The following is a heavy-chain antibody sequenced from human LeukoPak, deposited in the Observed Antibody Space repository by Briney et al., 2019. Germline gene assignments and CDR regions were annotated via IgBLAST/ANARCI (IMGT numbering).Heavy chain of an antibody. CDR2: INPNSGGT. J-gene: IGHJ4*02. CDR1: GYTFTGYY. Sequence: ASVKVSCKASGYTFTGYYMHWVRQAPGQGLEWMGWINPNSGGTNYAQKFQGWVTMTRDTSISTAYMELSRLRSDDTAVYYCARGGIAVAGSYYFDYWGQGTLVTVSS. V-gene: IGHV1-2*04. CDR3: ARGGIAVAGSYYFDY. D-gene: IGHD6-19*01.